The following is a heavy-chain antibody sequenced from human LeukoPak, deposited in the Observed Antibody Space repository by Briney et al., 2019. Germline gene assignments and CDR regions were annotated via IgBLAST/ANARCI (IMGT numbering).Heavy chain of an antibody. J-gene: IGHJ6*04. Sequence: SETLSLTCTVSGDSLTSGSRYWSWIRQPAGKGLEWIGHFYSSTRTTYNPSLESRVTISGDTAKNQFSLKLDSVTAADAAVYFCARCMSELDYGDYAYYYHMDVWGKGTTVTVSS. D-gene: IGHD4-17*01. V-gene: IGHV4-61*09. CDR2: FYSSTRT. CDR3: ARCMSELDYGDYAYYYHMDV. CDR1: GDSLTSGSRY.